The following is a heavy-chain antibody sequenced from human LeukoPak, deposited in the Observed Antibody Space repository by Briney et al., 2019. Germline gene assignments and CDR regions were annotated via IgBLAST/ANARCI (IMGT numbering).Heavy chain of an antibody. Sequence: SETLSLTCTVSGGSISSYYWSWIRQPPGKGLEWIGYIYYSGSTNYNPSLKSRVTISVATSKNQFSLKLSSVTAADTAVYYCARAYYDFWSGYSIDYYYYYYMDVWGKGTTVTVSS. J-gene: IGHJ6*03. V-gene: IGHV4-59*01. CDR3: ARAYYDFWSGYSIDYYYYYYMDV. CDR1: GGSISSYY. CDR2: IYYSGST. D-gene: IGHD3-3*01.